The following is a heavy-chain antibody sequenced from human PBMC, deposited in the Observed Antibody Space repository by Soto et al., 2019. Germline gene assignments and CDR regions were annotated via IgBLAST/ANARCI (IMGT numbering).Heavy chain of an antibody. CDR1: GGTFSSYA. V-gene: IGHV1-69*06. J-gene: IGHJ4*02. CDR2: IIPIFGTA. Sequence: QVQLVQSGAEVKKPGSSVKVSCKASGGTFSSYAISWVRQAPGQGLEWMGGIIPIFGTANYAQKFRGRVTITADKATSTAYMELSSLRSEDTAVYYCARVVPAAIVAAGGGYFDYWGQGTLVTVSS. CDR3: ARVVPAAIVAAGGGYFDY. D-gene: IGHD2-2*02.